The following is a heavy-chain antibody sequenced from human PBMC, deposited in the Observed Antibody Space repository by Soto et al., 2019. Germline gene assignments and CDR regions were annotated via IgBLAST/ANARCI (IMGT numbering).Heavy chain of an antibody. J-gene: IGHJ6*03. CDR3: ATARQWCSGSYESNYYSYYMDV. D-gene: IGHD3-10*02. Sequence: EVPLVESGGGLVQPGGSLRLSCAASGFTFSSYWLSWVRQAPGKGLEWVANIKQDGSEKYYVDSVKGLFTISRDNAKNSLYLQINRLRAEDVAVYYCATARQWCSGSYESNYYSYYMDVWGKGTTVTVSS. CDR2: IKQDGSEK. V-gene: IGHV3-7*01. CDR1: GFTFSSYW.